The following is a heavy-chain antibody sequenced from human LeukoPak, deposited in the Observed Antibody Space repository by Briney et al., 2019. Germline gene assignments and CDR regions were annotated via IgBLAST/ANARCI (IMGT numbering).Heavy chain of an antibody. CDR3: AKAPGGSGVAFDI. Sequence: GGSLRLSCAASGFTFDDYAMHWVRQAPGKGQEWVSLISGDGGSTYYADSVKGRFAISRKKSKNSLYLQMNSLRTEDTALYYCAKAPGGSGVAFDIWGQGTMVTVSS. V-gene: IGHV3-43*02. CDR2: ISGDGGST. J-gene: IGHJ3*02. CDR1: GFTFDDYA. D-gene: IGHD3-10*01.